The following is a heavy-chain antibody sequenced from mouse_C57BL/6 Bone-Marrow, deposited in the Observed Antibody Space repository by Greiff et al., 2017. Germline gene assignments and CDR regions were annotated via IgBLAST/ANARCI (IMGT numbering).Heavy chain of an antibody. V-gene: IGHV1-85*01. CDR3: SRDYGSSYWYFDV. CDR1: GYTFTSYD. CDR2: IYPRDGST. J-gene: IGHJ1*03. D-gene: IGHD1-1*01. Sequence: VQLQQSGPELVKPGASVKLSCKASGYTFTSYDINWVKQRPGQGLEWIGWIYPRDGSTKYNEKFKGKATLTVDTSYSTAYMERNRLNAEDSAVYFCSRDYGSSYWYFDVWGTGTTVTVSS.